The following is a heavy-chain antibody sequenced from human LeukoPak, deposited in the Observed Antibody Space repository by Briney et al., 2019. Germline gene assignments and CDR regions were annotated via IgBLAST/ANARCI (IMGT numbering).Heavy chain of an antibody. V-gene: IGHV3-30*04. J-gene: IGHJ3*02. D-gene: IGHD6-19*01. Sequence: GGSLRLSCAASEFTFSTYAMHWVRQAPGKGLEWVAVISYDGSNKYYADSVKGRFTISRDNSKNTLYLQMNSLRAEDTAVYYCAKVKGPRRVAGNGAFDIWGQGTMVTVSS. CDR2: ISYDGSNK. CDR1: EFTFSTYA. CDR3: AKVKGPRRVAGNGAFDI.